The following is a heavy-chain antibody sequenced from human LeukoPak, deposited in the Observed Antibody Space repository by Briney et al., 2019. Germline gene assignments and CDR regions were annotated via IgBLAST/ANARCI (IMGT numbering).Heavy chain of an antibody. Sequence: SETLSLTCTVSGGSISSYYWSWIRQPPGKGLEWSCYICYSVSTKYKPSLKSRVTISVDTSKNQVSLKLSSVTGADTALYYCARTHMAGYYMDVWGKGTTVTVCS. J-gene: IGHJ6*03. D-gene: IGHD2-21*01. CDR3: ARTHMAGYYMDV. CDR1: GGSISSYY. CDR2: ICYSVST. V-gene: IGHV4-59*01.